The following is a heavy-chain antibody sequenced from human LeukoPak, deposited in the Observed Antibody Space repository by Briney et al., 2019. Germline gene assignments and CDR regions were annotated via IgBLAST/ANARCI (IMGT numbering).Heavy chain of an antibody. Sequence: SETLSLTCTVSGASITSNYYFWGWIRQPPGKGLEWIGSLSYSGTTYYNPSLRSRVSIPLDASKNQFSLNLTSVTAADTAVYYCAKHSDGKWETMSVNWFDPWGRGILVTVSS. CDR2: LSYSGTT. D-gene: IGHD1-26*01. V-gene: IGHV4-39*01. CDR1: GASITSNYYF. J-gene: IGHJ5*02. CDR3: AKHSDGKWETMSVNWFDP.